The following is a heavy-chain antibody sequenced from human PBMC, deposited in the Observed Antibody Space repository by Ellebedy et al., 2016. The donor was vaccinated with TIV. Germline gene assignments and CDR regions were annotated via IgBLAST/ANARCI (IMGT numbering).Heavy chain of an antibody. D-gene: IGHD3-10*01. CDR2: INPNSGGT. V-gene: IGHV1-2*04. Sequence: ASVKVSCXASGYTFTGYYMHWVRQAPGQGLEWMGWINPNSGGTNYAQKFQGWVTMTRDTSISTAYMELSRLRSDDTAVYYCARDGGLWFGDPILSLTLDYWGQGTLVTVSS. CDR3: ARDGGLWFGDPILSLTLDY. CDR1: GYTFTGYY. J-gene: IGHJ4*02.